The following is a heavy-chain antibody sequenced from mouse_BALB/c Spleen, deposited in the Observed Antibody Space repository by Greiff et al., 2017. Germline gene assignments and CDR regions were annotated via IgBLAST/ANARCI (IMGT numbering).Heavy chain of an antibody. CDR1: GFTFSDYY. CDR3: ARNGNSYYYAMDY. V-gene: IGHV5-4*02. CDR2: ISDGGSYT. J-gene: IGHJ4*01. D-gene: IGHD2-1*01. Sequence: VQLKESGGGLVKPGGSLKLSCAASGFTFSDYYMYWVRQTPEKRLEWVATISDGGSYTYYPDSVKGRFTISRDNAKNNLYLQMSSLKSEDTAMYYCARNGNSYYYAMDYWGQGTSVTVSS.